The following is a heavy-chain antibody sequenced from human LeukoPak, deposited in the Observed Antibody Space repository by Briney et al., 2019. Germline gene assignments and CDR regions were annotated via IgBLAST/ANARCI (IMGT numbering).Heavy chain of an antibody. J-gene: IGHJ4*02. D-gene: IGHD6-19*01. CDR3: AKDLPGSGWDFDL. CDR1: GFPFPNYA. CDR2: IFNHGNVA. Sequence: GGSLRLSCAASGFPFPNYAMGWLRQAPGRGLEWVSAIFNHGNVAYYADSVRGRFTISRDNSQNTLYLQMNSLRAEDTAIYYCAKDLPGSGWDFDLWGQGTLVTVSS. V-gene: IGHV3-23*01.